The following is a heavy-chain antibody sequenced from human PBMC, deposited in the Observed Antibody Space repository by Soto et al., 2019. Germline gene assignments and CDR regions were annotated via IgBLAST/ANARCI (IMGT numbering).Heavy chain of an antibody. CDR2: ISYDGSNK. V-gene: IGHV3-30*18. D-gene: IGHD3-10*01. CDR3: AKAPYMGRGANLYYYMDV. J-gene: IGHJ6*03. Sequence: QVQLVESGGGVVQPGGSLRLSCAASGFTFSNYGMHWVRQAPGKGLEWVAVISYDGSNKYYADSVKGRFTMSRDNSKNTLDLQMNSLRGDDTAVYYCAKAPYMGRGANLYYYMDVCGKATTVTVSS. CDR1: GFTFSNYG.